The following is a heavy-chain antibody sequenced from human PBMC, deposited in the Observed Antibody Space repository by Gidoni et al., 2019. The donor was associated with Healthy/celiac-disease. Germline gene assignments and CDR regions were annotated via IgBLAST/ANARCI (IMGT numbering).Heavy chain of an antibody. J-gene: IGHJ3*02. CDR2: IYHSGST. Sequence: QVQLQESGPGLVKPSETLSLTCTVSGYSISSGYYWGWIRQPPGKGLEWIGSIYHSGSTSYNPSLKSRVTISVDTSKNQFSLKLSSVTAADTAVYYCAREVVGSSPTDAFDIWGQGTMVTVSS. V-gene: IGHV4-38-2*02. D-gene: IGHD6-6*01. CDR1: GYSISSGYY. CDR3: AREVVGSSPTDAFDI.